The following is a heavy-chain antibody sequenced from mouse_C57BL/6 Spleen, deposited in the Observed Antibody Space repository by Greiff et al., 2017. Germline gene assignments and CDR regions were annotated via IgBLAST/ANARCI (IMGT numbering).Heavy chain of an antibody. Sequence: EVQLVESGGDLVKPGGSLKLSCAASGFTFSSYGMSWVRQTPDKRLEWVATISSGGSYTYYPDSVKGRFTISRDNAKNTLYLQVSSLKSEDTAMYYCARLGGDGYYEACWGQGTLVTVSA. V-gene: IGHV5-6*01. CDR3: ARLGGDGYYEAC. CDR1: GFTFSSYG. J-gene: IGHJ3*01. D-gene: IGHD2-3*01. CDR2: ISSGGSYT.